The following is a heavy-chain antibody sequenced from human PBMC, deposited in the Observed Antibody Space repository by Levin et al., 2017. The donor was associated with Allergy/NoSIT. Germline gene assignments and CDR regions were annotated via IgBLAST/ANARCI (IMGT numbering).Heavy chain of an antibody. V-gene: IGHV4-61*01. CDR3: ARNRIIVSGGKDYYYGMDV. Sequence: SETLSLTCTVSGGSVSSGTYYWSWIRQPPGTGLEWIGYINYRGGTNYNPSLKSRVTISVDTSKNEFSLKLTSVTAADTAVYYCARNRIIVSGGKDYYYGMDVWGQGPTVTVSS. D-gene: IGHD5/OR15-5a*01. CDR2: INYRGGT. CDR1: GGSVSSGTYY. J-gene: IGHJ6*02.